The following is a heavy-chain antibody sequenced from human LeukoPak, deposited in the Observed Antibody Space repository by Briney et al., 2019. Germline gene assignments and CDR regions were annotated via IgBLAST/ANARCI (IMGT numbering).Heavy chain of an antibody. V-gene: IGHV4-59*01. CDR2: IYYSGST. CDR1: GGSISSYY. J-gene: IGHJ4*02. Sequence: KPSETLSLTCTVSGGSISSYYWSWIRQPPGKGLEWIGYIYYSGSTNYNPSLKSRVTISVDTSKNQFSLKLSSVTAADTAVYYCARDGENQYYFDYWGQGTLATVSS. CDR3: ARDGENQYYFDY. D-gene: IGHD1-14*01.